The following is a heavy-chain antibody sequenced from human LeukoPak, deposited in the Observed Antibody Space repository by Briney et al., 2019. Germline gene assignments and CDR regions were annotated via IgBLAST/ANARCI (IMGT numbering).Heavy chain of an antibody. J-gene: IGHJ2*01. CDR1: GGSISSYY. Sequence: PSETLSLTCTVSGGSISSYYWSWIRQPPGKGLEWIGYIYYSGSTNYNPSLKSRVTISVDTSKNQFSLKLSSVTAADTAVYYCARVSYSSSWYSLDWYFDLWGRGTLVTVS. CDR2: IYYSGST. D-gene: IGHD6-13*01. CDR3: ARVSYSSSWYSLDWYFDL. V-gene: IGHV4-59*01.